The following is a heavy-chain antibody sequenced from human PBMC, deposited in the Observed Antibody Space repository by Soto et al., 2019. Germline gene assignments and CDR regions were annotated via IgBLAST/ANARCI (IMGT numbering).Heavy chain of an antibody. V-gene: IGHV4-61*01. CDR3: ARDPYYGSYFDY. CDR2: VYYSGTT. D-gene: IGHD3-10*01. Sequence: QVQLQESGPGLVKPSETLSLTCPVSGDSVSSGFYYWSWIRQSPGKGLEWIGYVYYSGTTNYNPSLKCRVTISVDTSKNQFSLKLRSVTAADTAISFCARDPYYGSYFDYWGQGTLVSVSS. J-gene: IGHJ4*02. CDR1: GDSVSSGFYY.